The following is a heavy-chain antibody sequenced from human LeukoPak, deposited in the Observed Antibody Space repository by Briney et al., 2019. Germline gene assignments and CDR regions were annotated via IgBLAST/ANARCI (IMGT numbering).Heavy chain of an antibody. Sequence: ASVKVSCKASGYTFTSYYMHWVRQAPGQGLEWMGIITPSGGSTSYAQKFQGRVTMTRDTSTSTVYMELSSLRSEDTAVYYCARSDPYYYDSSGYSFDYWGQGTLVTVSS. D-gene: IGHD3-22*01. CDR1: GYTFTSYY. CDR2: ITPSGGST. J-gene: IGHJ4*02. CDR3: ARSDPYYYDSSGYSFDY. V-gene: IGHV1-46*01.